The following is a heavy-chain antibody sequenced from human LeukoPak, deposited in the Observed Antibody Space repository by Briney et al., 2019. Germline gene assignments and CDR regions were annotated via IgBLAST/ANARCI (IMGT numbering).Heavy chain of an antibody. D-gene: IGHD3-22*01. V-gene: IGHV4-34*01. J-gene: IGHJ4*02. CDR3: ARGPGDYYDSSGFGDY. CDR2: INHSGST. CDR1: GGSFSGYY. Sequence: SETLSLTCAVYGGSFSGYYWSWTRQPPGKGLEWIGEINHSGSTNYNPSLKSRVTISVDTSKNQFSLKLSSVTAADTAVYYCARGPGDYYDSSGFGDYWGQGTLVTVSS.